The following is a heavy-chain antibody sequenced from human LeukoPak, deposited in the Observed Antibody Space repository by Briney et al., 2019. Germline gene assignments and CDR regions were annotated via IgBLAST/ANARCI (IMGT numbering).Heavy chain of an antibody. V-gene: IGHV3-23*01. D-gene: IGHD2-2*01. Sequence: GGSLRLSCAASGFTFSSYAMSWVRQAPGKGLEWVSAISGSGGSTNYADSVKGRSTISRDNSKNTLYLQMNSLRAEDTAVYYCAKDIGYGSSTSHDAFDIWGQGTMVTVSS. CDR2: ISGSGGST. J-gene: IGHJ3*02. CDR3: AKDIGYGSSTSHDAFDI. CDR1: GFTFSSYA.